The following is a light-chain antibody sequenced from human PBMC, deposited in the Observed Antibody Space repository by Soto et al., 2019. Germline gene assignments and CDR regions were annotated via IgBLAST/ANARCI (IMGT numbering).Light chain of an antibody. J-gene: IGLJ3*02. CDR1: TSNIGAGYE. V-gene: IGLV1-40*01. Sequence: QSVLTQPPSVSGAPGQRVTISCTGSTSNIGAGYEVHWYQQVPGTAPKLLVSGHNNRPAEVPDRFFGSKSGTSASLTITWLLAEDEADYYCQSFDSSLGGSGVFGGGTKLTVL. CDR3: QSFDSSLGGSGV. CDR2: GHN.